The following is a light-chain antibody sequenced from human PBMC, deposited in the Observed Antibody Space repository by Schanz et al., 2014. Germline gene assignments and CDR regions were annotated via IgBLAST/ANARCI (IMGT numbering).Light chain of an antibody. V-gene: IGKV3D-20*02. CDR2: GAS. J-gene: IGKJ3*01. Sequence: EIVLTQSPATLSLSPGDRATLSCRASESVNVNLAWYQQKPGLAPRLLIYGASSRATGIPDRVSGSGSGTEFTLTVTRLEPEDSAVYYCQQRSDWPPIFTFGPGTTVHLK. CDR1: ESVNVN. CDR3: QQRSDWPPIFT.